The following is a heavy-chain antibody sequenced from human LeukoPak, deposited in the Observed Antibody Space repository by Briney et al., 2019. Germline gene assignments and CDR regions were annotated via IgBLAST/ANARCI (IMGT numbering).Heavy chain of an antibody. V-gene: IGHV5-51*01. CDR1: GYSFTSYW. CDR3: ARHLGDPEWLLFLLPNWFDP. Sequence: GESLKISCKGSGYSFTSYWIGWVRQTPGKGLEWMGIIYPGDSDTRYSPSFQGQVTISADKSISTAYLQWSSLKASDTAMYYCARHLGDPEWLLFLLPNWFDPWGQGTLVTVSS. J-gene: IGHJ5*02. D-gene: IGHD3-3*01. CDR2: IYPGDSDT.